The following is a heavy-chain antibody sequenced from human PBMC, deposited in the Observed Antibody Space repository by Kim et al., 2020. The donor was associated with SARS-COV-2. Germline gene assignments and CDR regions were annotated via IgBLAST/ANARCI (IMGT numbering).Heavy chain of an antibody. J-gene: IGHJ3*01. D-gene: IGHD2-21*02. V-gene: IGHV1-3*01. CDR2: INAGNGNT. CDR3: ASSQAGSCGRNCYPDAFHV. CDR1: GDSFTGYA. Sequence: ASVKVSCKASGDSFTGYAIHWVRQAPGQRLEWMGWINAGNGNTKYSQKFQGRVTISRDTYASTAYMELSNLRSEDTSVYICASSQAGSCGRNCYPDAFHVWGQGTVVTVSS.